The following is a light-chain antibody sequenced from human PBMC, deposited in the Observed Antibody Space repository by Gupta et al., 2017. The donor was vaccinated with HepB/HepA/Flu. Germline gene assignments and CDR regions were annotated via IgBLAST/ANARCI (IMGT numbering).Light chain of an antibody. V-gene: IGKV3-20*01. CDR3: QHEGSSPWT. CDR2: DAS. CDR1: QSVSSSY. J-gene: IGKJ1*01. Sequence: EIVLTQSPGPLSLSQGERATLSCRASQSVSSSYLAWYQQKPGQAPRLLIYDASSRANGIPDRFSGSGCGTEFTLTISRREPEDLAVYYCQHEGSSPWTFGQGTKVEIK.